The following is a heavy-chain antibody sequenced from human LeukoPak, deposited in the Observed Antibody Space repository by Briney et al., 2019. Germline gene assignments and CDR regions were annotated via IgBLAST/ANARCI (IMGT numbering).Heavy chain of an antibody. V-gene: IGHV1-2*02. CDR3: TRDVTGDYWFDP. J-gene: IGHJ5*02. CDR1: EYTLTAYD. CDR2: INPRSGGR. D-gene: IGHD3-16*01. Sequence: GASVKVSCKASEYTLTAYDMHWVRQAPGQGLEWMGWINPRSGGRDYAQKFQGRVTMTRDTSISTAYMELSRLTSDDTAVYYCTRDVTGDYWFDPWGQGTLVTVSS.